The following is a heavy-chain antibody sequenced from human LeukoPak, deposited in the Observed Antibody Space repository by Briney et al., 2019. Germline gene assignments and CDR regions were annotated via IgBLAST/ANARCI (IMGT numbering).Heavy chain of an antibody. D-gene: IGHD2-2*01. Sequence: SETLSLTCTVSGGSISSGGYYWSWIRQPPGKGLEWIGYIYYSGSTNYNPSLKSRVTISVDTSKNQFSLKLSSVTAADTAVYYCASFVVVPAAYPYYYYYGMDVWGQGTTVTVSS. V-gene: IGHV4-61*08. CDR3: ASFVVVPAAYPYYYYYGMDV. CDR1: GGSISSGGYY. CDR2: IYYSGST. J-gene: IGHJ6*02.